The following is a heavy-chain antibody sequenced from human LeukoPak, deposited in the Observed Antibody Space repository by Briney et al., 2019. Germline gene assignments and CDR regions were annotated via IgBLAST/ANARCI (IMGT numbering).Heavy chain of an antibody. V-gene: IGHV3-21*01. J-gene: IGHJ4*02. CDR1: GFTFSSYS. CDR3: ASDGIPGYCSSTSCKTFDY. CDR2: ISSSSSYI. D-gene: IGHD2-2*01. Sequence: PGGSLRLSCAASGFTFSSYSMNWVRQAPGKGLEWVSSISSSSSYIYYADSVKGRFTISRDNAKNSLYLQMNSPRAEDTAVYYCASDGIPGYCSSTSCKTFDYWGQGTLVTVSS.